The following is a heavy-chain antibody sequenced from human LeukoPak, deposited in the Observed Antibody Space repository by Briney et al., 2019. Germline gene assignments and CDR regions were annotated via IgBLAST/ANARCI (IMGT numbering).Heavy chain of an antibody. D-gene: IGHD6-19*01. Sequence: SETLSLTCTVSGGSISSSSYYWGWIRQPPGKGLEWIGSIYYSGSTYYSPSLKSRVTISVDTSKNQFSLKLSSVTAADTAVYYCAKRGIAVAGTYYYYYMDVWGKGTTVTVSS. J-gene: IGHJ6*03. CDR1: GGSISSSSYY. V-gene: IGHV4-39*07. CDR3: AKRGIAVAGTYYYYYMDV. CDR2: IYYSGST.